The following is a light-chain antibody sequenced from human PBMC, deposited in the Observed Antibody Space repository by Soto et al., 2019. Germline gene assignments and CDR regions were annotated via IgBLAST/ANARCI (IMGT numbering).Light chain of an antibody. Sequence: AIEMTQSPSSLSASVGDRVTIACRASQGIGSDLAWYQQRPGKAPKLLIYAVSNLQNGLPSRFSGSGSGTDFTLTISRLQPEDIATYYCLQDHNYLTFGGGTRVEI. CDR1: QGIGSD. CDR3: LQDHNYLT. V-gene: IGKV1-6*01. J-gene: IGKJ4*01. CDR2: AVS.